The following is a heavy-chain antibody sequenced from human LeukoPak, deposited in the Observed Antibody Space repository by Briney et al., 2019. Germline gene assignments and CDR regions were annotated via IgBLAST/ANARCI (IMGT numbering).Heavy chain of an antibody. CDR3: ARSPRYYGSGSYYIGVNWFDP. CDR1: GYSFTSYW. D-gene: IGHD3-10*01. CDR2: IDPSDSYT. Sequence: GESLRISCKGSGYSFTSYWISWVRQMPGKGLEWMGRIDPSDSYTNYSPSFQGHVTISADKSISTAFLQWSSLKASDTAMYYCARSPRYYGSGSYYIGVNWFDPWGQGTLVTVSS. V-gene: IGHV5-10-1*01. J-gene: IGHJ5*02.